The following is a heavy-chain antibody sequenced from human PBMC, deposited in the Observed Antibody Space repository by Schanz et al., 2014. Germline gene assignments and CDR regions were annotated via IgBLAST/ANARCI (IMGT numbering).Heavy chain of an antibody. V-gene: IGHV3-30*02. CDR1: GFKFSIYG. J-gene: IGHJ4*02. D-gene: IGHD3-22*01. CDR3: AKEDRNHNSDYVY. Sequence: QEQLVESGGGVVQPGRSLRLSCVASGFKFSIYGMHWVRQAPGRGLEWVAFIRYDGSSKYYADSVRGRFTISRDDSKNTLYLQMNSLRPEDTAVYYCAKEDRNHNSDYVYWGQGTLVTVSS. CDR2: IRYDGSSK.